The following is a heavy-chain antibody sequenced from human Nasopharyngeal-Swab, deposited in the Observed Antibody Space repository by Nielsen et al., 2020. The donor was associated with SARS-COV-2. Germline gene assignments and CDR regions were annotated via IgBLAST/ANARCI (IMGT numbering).Heavy chain of an antibody. Sequence: SETLSLTCTVSGGSISSYYWSWIRQPPGKGLEWIGYIYYSGSTNYNPSLKSRVTISVDTSKNQFSLKLSSVTAADTAVYYCARLLSGTKPPHDAFDIWGQGTMVTVSS. V-gene: IGHV4-59*08. CDR1: GGSISSYY. CDR3: ARLLSGTKPPHDAFDI. CDR2: IYYSGST. J-gene: IGHJ3*02. D-gene: IGHD1-26*01.